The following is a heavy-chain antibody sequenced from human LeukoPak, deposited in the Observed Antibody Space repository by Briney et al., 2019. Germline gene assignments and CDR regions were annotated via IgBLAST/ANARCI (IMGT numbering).Heavy chain of an antibody. J-gene: IGHJ4*02. CDR3: ARDATSGWTFDY. CDR1: GFTFSSYP. CDR2: ILGNGDSS. V-gene: IGHV3-64*02. Sequence: PGGSLRLSCTASGFTFSSYPMHWVRQAPGQGLEDVSAILGNGDSSIYADSVKGRFTISRDNSKNTLYLQMGSLRADDMAVYYCARDATSGWTFDYWGQGTQVTVSS. D-gene: IGHD6-19*01.